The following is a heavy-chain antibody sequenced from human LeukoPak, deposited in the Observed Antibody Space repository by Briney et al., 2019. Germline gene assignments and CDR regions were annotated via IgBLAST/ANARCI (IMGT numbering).Heavy chain of an antibody. CDR1: GYTFTGYY. Sequence: ASVKVSCKACGYTFTGYYMHWVRQAPGQGLEWMGWINPNSGGTNYAQKFQGRVTMTRDTSISTAYMELSRLRSDDTAVHYCARQKRGYYDILTGYFDYWGQGTLVTVSS. CDR2: INPNSGGT. J-gene: IGHJ4*02. CDR3: ARQKRGYYDILTGYFDY. D-gene: IGHD3-9*01. V-gene: IGHV1-2*02.